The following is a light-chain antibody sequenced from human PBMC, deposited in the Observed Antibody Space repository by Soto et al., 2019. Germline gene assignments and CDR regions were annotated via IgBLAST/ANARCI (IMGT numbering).Light chain of an antibody. J-gene: IGKJ1*01. CDR2: DAS. V-gene: IGKV3-20*01. CDR3: QQYDSSPRT. Sequence: EIVLTQSPATLSLSPGERATLSCRASQSIGLAIAWYQHKPGQAPRLPIFDASQRATGIPARFRGSGSGTDFTLSISRLEPEDFAVYYCQQYDSSPRTFGQGTKV. CDR1: QSIGLA.